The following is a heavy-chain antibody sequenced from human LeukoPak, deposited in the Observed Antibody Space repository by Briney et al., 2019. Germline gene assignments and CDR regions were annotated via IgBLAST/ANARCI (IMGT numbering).Heavy chain of an antibody. CDR1: GFTFSSYW. CDR3: ARVSYGSGSFYFDY. Sequence: GGSLRLSCAASGFTFSSYWMSWVRQAPGRGLEWVANIKQDGSEKYYVDSVKGRFTISRDNAKNSLYLQMNSLRAEDTAVYYCARVSYGSGSFYFDYWGQGTLVTVSS. V-gene: IGHV3-7*01. CDR2: IKQDGSEK. D-gene: IGHD3-10*01. J-gene: IGHJ4*02.